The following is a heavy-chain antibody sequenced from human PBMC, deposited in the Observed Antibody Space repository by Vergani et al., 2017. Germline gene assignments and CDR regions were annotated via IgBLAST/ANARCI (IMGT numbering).Heavy chain of an antibody. V-gene: IGHV1-69*06. Sequence: QVQLVQSGAEVKKPGSSVKVSCKASGGTFSSYAISWVRQAPGQGLEWMGGIIPIFGTANYAQKFQGRVTMTRDTSISTAYMELSRLRSDDTAVYYCARDKTIYCSGGSCFGWFDPWGQGTLVTVSS. CDR1: GGTFSSYA. CDR3: ARDKTIYCSGGSCFGWFDP. J-gene: IGHJ5*02. CDR2: IIPIFGTA. D-gene: IGHD2-15*01.